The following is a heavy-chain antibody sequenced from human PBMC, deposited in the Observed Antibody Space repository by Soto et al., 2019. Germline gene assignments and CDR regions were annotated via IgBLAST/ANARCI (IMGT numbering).Heavy chain of an antibody. V-gene: IGHV3-30*18. CDR3: AKEGYCSGGSCYDGMDV. CDR1: GFTFSSYG. D-gene: IGHD2-15*01. J-gene: IGHJ6*02. CDR2: ISYDGSNK. Sequence: QVQLVESGGGVVQPGRSLRLSCAASGFTFSSYGMHWVRQAPGKGLEWVAVISYDGSNKYYADSVKGRFTISRDNSKNTLYLQMNSLRAEDTAVYYCAKEGYCSGGSCYDGMDVWGQGTTVTVSS.